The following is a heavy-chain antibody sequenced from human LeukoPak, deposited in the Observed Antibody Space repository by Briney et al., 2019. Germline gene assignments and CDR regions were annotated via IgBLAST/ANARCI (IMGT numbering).Heavy chain of an antibody. CDR1: GFTFSSYE. D-gene: IGHD3-10*02. CDR3: AELGITMIGGV. V-gene: IGHV3-48*03. CDR2: ISSSGSTI. J-gene: IGHJ6*04. Sequence: QAGGSLRLSCPASGFTFSSYEMSWVRQAPGKGLEWVSYISSSGSTIYYADSVKGRFTISRDNAKNSLYLQMNSLRAEDTAVYYCAELGITMIGGVWGKGTTVTISS.